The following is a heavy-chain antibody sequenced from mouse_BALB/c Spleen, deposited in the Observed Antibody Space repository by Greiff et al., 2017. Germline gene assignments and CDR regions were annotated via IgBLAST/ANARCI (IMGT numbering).Heavy chain of an antibody. D-gene: IGHD2-4*01. CDR2: IYPGSGST. V-gene: IGHV1-77*01. CDR1: GYTFTDYV. J-gene: IGHJ3*01. CDR3: ARKIDYVAY. Sequence: VKLVESGPELVKPGASVKMSCKASGYTFTDYVISWVKQRTGQGLEWIGEIYPGSGSTYYNEKFKGKATLTADKSSNTAYMQLSSLTSEDSAVYFCARKIDYVAYWGQGTLVTVSA.